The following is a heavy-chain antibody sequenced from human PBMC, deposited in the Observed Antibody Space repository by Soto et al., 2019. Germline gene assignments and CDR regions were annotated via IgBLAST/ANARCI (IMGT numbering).Heavy chain of an antibody. J-gene: IGHJ4*02. CDR2: IYYSGST. CDR3: ARDHPHSYGVYYFDY. Sequence: SETLSLTCTVSGGSISSSSYYWGWIRQPPGKGLEWIGSIYYSGSTYHNPSLKSRVTISVDTSKNQVSLKVNSVTAADTAVYYCARDHPHSYGVYYFDYWGQGTPVTVSS. D-gene: IGHD5-18*01. V-gene: IGHV4-39*07. CDR1: GGSISSSSYY.